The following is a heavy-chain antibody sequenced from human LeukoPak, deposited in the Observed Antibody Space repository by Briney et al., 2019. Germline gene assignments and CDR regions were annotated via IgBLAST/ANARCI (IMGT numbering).Heavy chain of an antibody. D-gene: IGHD6-13*01. CDR3: ARIHSSSWQNFDY. Sequence: RGSLRLSCAASGFTFSSYEMNWVRQAPGKGLEWVSYISSSGSTIYYADSVKSRFTISRDNAKNSLYLQMNSLRAEDTAVYYCARIHSSSWQNFDYWGQGTLVTVSS. J-gene: IGHJ4*02. CDR2: ISSSGSTI. CDR1: GFTFSSYE. V-gene: IGHV3-48*03.